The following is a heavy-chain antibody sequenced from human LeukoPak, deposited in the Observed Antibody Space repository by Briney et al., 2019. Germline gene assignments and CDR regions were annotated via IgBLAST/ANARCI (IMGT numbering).Heavy chain of an antibody. V-gene: IGHV1-69*05. J-gene: IGHJ6*02. D-gene: IGHD6-13*01. CDR2: IIPIFGTA. CDR1: GGTFSSYA. Sequence: SVKVSCKASGGTFSSYAISWVRQAPGQGLEWMGGIIPIFGTANYAQKFQGRVTMTTDTSTSTAYMELRSLRSDDTAVYYCARIAAAYRGYYYGMDVWGQGTTVTVSS. CDR3: ARIAAAYRGYYYGMDV.